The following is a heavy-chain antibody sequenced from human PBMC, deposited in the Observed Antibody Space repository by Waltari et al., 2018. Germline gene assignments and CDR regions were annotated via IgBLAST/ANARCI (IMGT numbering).Heavy chain of an antibody. CDR3: AREGFGPAGNNWFDP. J-gene: IGHJ5*02. D-gene: IGHD3-10*01. Sequence: QVQLQESGPGLVKPSETLSLTCAVPGYSISSGYYCGWIRQPPGKGLEWIGSIYHSGSTYYNPSLKSRVTISVDTSKNQFSLKLSSVTAADTAVYYCAREGFGPAGNNWFDPWGQGTLVTVSS. CDR1: GYSISSGYY. CDR2: IYHSGST. V-gene: IGHV4-38-2*02.